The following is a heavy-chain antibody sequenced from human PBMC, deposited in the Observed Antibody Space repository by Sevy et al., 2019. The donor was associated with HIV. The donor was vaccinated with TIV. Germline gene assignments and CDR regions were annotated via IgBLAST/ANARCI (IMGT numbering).Heavy chain of an antibody. CDR2: ISYDGSNK. V-gene: IGHV3-30-3*01. J-gene: IGHJ6*02. CDR3: ARDHEAGIWHYYYGMDV. CDR1: GFTFSSYA. D-gene: IGHD1-1*01. Sequence: GGSLRLSCAASGFTFSSYAMHWVRQAPGKGLEWVAVISYDGSNKYYADSVKGRFTISRDNSKNTLYLQMNSLRAEDTAVYYCARDHEAGIWHYYYGMDVWGQGTTVTVSS.